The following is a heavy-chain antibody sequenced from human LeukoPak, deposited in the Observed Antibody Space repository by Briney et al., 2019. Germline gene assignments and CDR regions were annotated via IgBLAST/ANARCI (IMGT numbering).Heavy chain of an antibody. D-gene: IGHD3-10*01. CDR1: GFTFSSYW. CDR2: INSDGSST. Sequence: GGSLRLSCAASGFTFSSYWMHWVRQAPGKGLVWVSRINSDGSSTSYADSVKGRFTISRDNSKNTVYLQMNSLRVEDTAVYYCARSHYYSSGSYIYWGQGTLVTVSS. V-gene: IGHV3-74*01. J-gene: IGHJ4*02. CDR3: ARSHYYSSGSYIY.